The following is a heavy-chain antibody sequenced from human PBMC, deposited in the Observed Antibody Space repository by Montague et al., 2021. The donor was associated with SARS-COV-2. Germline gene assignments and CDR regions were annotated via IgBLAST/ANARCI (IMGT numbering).Heavy chain of an antibody. CDR2: IYGGGSST. J-gene: IGHJ4*02. Sequence: SLRLSCAASGFTFSFYAMSWVRQAPGKGLEWVSGIYGGGSSTYYADSVKGRFTISRDNAKNTLYLQMNSLRAEDTAVYYCAKRLDYYFDYWGQGTLVTVSS. D-gene: IGHD2-21*01. V-gene: IGHV3-23*03. CDR1: GFTFSFYA. CDR3: AKRLDYYFDY.